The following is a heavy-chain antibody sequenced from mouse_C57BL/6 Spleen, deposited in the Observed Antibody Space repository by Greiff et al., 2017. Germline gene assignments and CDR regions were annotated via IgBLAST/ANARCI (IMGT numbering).Heavy chain of an antibody. CDR3: TRGESGYYFDY. CDR2: IDPENGDT. J-gene: IGHJ2*01. Sequence: EVQLVESGAELVRPGASVKLSCTASGFNIKDDYMHWVKQRPEQGLEWIGWIDPENGDTEYASKFQGKATITADTSSNTAYLQLSSLTSEDTAVYYCTRGESGYYFDYWGQGTTLTVSS. CDR1: GFNIKDDY. V-gene: IGHV14-4*01.